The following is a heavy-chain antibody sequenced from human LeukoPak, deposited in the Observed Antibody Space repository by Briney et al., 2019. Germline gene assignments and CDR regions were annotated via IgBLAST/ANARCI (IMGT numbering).Heavy chain of an antibody. V-gene: IGHV4-34*01. Sequence: SETLSLTCAVYGGSFSGYYWSWIRQPPGKGLEWIGEINHSGSTNYNPSLKSRVAISVDTSKNQFSLKLSSVTAADTAVYYCATYGSGTIDYWGQGTLVTVSS. CDR1: GGSFSGYY. CDR2: INHSGST. J-gene: IGHJ4*02. CDR3: ATYGSGTIDY. D-gene: IGHD3-10*01.